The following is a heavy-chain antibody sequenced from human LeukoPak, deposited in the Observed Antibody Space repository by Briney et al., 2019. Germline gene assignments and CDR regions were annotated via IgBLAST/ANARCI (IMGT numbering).Heavy chain of an antibody. CDR3: AKVRFGVTARYYFDY. D-gene: IGHD3-10*01. Sequence: GGSLRLSCAASGFTFSTYGMSWVRQAPGKGLEWVSTFSGGGGSTSYADSVKGRFTITRDNSKNTLYLQMNSLRAEDTAVYYCAKVRFGVTARYYFDYWGQGTLVTVSS. J-gene: IGHJ4*02. CDR2: FSGGGGST. CDR1: GFTFSTYG. V-gene: IGHV3-23*01.